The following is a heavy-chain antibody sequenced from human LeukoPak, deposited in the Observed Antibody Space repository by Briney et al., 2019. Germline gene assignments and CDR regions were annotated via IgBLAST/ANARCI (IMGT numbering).Heavy chain of an antibody. CDR2: IYYSGSN. V-gene: IGHV4-30-4*08. Sequence: SQTLSLTCTVSGGSISSGDYYWSWIRQPPGKGLEWIGYIYYSGSNYYNPSLKSRVTISVDTSKNQFSLKLSSVTAADTAVYYCARGPPTYAFDIWGPGTMVTVSS. J-gene: IGHJ3*02. CDR1: GGSISSGDYY. CDR3: ARGPPTYAFDI.